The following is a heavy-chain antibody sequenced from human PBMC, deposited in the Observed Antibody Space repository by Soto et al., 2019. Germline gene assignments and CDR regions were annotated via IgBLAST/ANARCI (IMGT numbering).Heavy chain of an antibody. V-gene: IGHV1-69*06. CDR3: ASGGFTIFGVETYYYYGMDV. D-gene: IGHD3-3*01. J-gene: IGHJ6*02. CDR1: GGAFSSYA. CDR2: IIPIFGTA. Sequence: SVKVSCKASGGAFSSYAISWVRQAPGQGLEWMGGIIPIFGTANYAQKFQGRVTITADKSTSTAYMELSSLRSEDTAVYYCASGGFTIFGVETYYYYGMDVWGQGTTVTVSS.